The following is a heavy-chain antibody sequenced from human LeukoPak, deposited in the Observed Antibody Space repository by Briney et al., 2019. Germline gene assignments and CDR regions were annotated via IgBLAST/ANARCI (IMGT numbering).Heavy chain of an antibody. CDR1: GNSLTTYW. CDR3: ARRMTGTTRAFDY. V-gene: IGHV5-51*01. D-gene: IGHD1-1*01. J-gene: IGHJ4*02. CDR2: IYPDDSDT. Sequence: GESLKISCKGSGNSLTTYWIGWVRQMPGKGLEWMGIIYPDDSDTRYSPSFQGQVTISADKSISTAYLQWSSLKTSDTAMYYCARRMTGTTRAFDYWGQGTLVTVSS.